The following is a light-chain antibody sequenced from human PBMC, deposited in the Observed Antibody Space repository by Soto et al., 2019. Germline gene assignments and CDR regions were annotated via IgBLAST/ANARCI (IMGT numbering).Light chain of an antibody. CDR3: QQYKSLYS. CDR2: KAS. Sequence: DIQMTQSPSTLSASVGDRVTITCRASQSLSTWLAWYQQKPGKAPKLLIYKASSLESGVPSRFSGSGSGTEFTLTISSLQPDDFATYYCQQYKSLYSFGQGTKLEI. J-gene: IGKJ2*03. V-gene: IGKV1-5*03. CDR1: QSLSTW.